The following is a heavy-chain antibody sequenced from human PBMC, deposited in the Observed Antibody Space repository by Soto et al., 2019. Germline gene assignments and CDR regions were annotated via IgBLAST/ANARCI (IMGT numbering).Heavy chain of an antibody. CDR2: IYYSGST. CDR1: GGSISSSSYY. J-gene: IGHJ1*01. CDR3: ARLYCSGGSCYYI. V-gene: IGHV4-39*01. Sequence: SETLSLTCTVSGGSISSSSYYWGWIRQPPGKGLEWIGSIYYSGSTYYNPSLKSRVTISVDTSKNQFSLKLSSVTAADTAVYCFARLYCSGGSCYYICGQGTLVTVSS. D-gene: IGHD2-15*01.